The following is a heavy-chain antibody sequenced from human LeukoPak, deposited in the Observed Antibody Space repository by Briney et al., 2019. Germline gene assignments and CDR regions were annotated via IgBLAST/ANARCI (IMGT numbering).Heavy chain of an antibody. CDR1: GFTFSSYA. CDR2: ISGSGSST. CDR3: AKDYSSYYDILTGEP. Sequence: GGSLRLSRAASGFTFSSYAMSWVRQAPGKGLEWVSAISGSGSSTYYADSVKGRFTISRDNSKNTLYVQMNSLRAEDTAVYYCAKDYSSYYDILTGEPWGQGTLVTVSS. J-gene: IGHJ5*02. D-gene: IGHD3-9*01. V-gene: IGHV3-23*01.